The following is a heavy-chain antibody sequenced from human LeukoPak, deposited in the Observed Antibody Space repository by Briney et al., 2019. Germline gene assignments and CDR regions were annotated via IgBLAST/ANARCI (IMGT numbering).Heavy chain of an antibody. D-gene: IGHD3-16*01. CDR3: ARGQLWGRLWFDP. CDR1: GGSFSGYY. CDR2: INHSGST. V-gene: IGHV4-34*01. J-gene: IGHJ5*02. Sequence: SETLFLTCAVYGGSFSGYYWSWIRQPPGKGLEWIGEINHSGSTNYNPSLKSRVTISVDTSKNQFSLKLSSVTAADTAVYYCARGQLWGRLWFDPWGQGTLVTVSS.